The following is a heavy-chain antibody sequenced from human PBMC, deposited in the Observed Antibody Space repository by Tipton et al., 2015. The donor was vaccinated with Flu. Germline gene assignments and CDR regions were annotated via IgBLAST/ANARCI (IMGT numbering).Heavy chain of an antibody. V-gene: IGHV3-21*01. Sequence: SLRLSCAASGFTFSSYSMNWVRQAPGKGLEWVSSISSSSSYIYYADSVKGRFTISRDNAKNSLYLQMNSLRAEDTAVYYCARAPQGGYPYYYYYMDVWGKGTTVTVSS. CDR2: ISSSSSYI. CDR1: GFTFSSYS. CDR3: ARAPQGGYPYYYYYMDV. J-gene: IGHJ6*03. D-gene: IGHD3-16*02.